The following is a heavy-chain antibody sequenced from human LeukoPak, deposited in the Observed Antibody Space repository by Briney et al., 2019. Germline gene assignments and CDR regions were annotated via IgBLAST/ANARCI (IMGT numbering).Heavy chain of an antibody. CDR3: ARGTGKWPTFDC. CDR1: GGSFSGYY. CDR2: IKQDGSEK. J-gene: IGHJ4*02. V-gene: IGHV3-7*01. D-gene: IGHD1-14*01. Sequence: ETLSLTCAVYGGSFSGYYWSWIRQPLGKGLEWVANIKQDGSEKYYVDSVKGRFTISRDNAQNSLFLQMNSLRAEDTAMYYCARGTGKWPTFDCWGQGTLVTVSS.